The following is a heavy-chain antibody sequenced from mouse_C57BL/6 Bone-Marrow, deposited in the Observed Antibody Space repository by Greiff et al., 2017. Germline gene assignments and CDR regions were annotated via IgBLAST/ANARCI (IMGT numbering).Heavy chain of an antibody. J-gene: IGHJ2*01. CDR3: ARAQVYHED. Sequence: VQLQQSGAELARPGASVKMSCKASGYTFTSYGISWVKQRPGQGLEWIGEISPRSGNTYYNEKFKGQATLTANKSSSTAYMQHRSLTSETSAVYFGARAQVYHEDWGQGTTVTVSS. CDR1: GYTFTSYG. D-gene: IGHD1-1*01. V-gene: IGHV1-81*01. CDR2: ISPRSGNT.